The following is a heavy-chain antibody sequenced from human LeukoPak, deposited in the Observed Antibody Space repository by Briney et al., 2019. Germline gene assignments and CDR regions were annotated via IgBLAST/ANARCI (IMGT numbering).Heavy chain of an antibody. D-gene: IGHD1-26*01. V-gene: IGHV3-20*04. J-gene: IGHJ4*02. CDR1: GFTFDDYG. Sequence: PGGSLRLSCAASGFTFDDYGMSWVRQAPGKGLEWVSGINWSGGSTGYADSVQGRFTISRDNAKNSLYLQMNSLRADDTALYYCARGNVGARDYYFDYWGQGTLVTVSS. CDR3: ARGNVGARDYYFDY. CDR2: INWSGGST.